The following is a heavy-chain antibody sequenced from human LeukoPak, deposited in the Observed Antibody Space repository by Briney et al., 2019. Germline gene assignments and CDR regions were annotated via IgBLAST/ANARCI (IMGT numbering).Heavy chain of an antibody. D-gene: IGHD6-19*01. CDR2: IFYSGST. Sequence: PSETLSLTCIVSDGSISSGCNYWGWIRQPPGKGLEWIGSIFYSGSTYYNPSLKSRVTISVDTSKNQFSLKLSSVTPADTAVYYCATHSSWIAVASGPYFDYWGQGTLVTVSS. CDR1: DGSISSGCNY. J-gene: IGHJ4*02. V-gene: IGHV4-39*01. CDR3: ATHSSWIAVASGPYFDY.